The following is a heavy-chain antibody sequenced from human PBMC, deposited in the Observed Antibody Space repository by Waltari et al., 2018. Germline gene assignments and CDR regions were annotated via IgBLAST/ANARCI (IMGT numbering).Heavy chain of an antibody. J-gene: IGHJ4*02. D-gene: IGHD2-2*01. CDR3: ARSMGTPTRNFDF. Sequence: EVQLLESGGGLVQPGGPLRLPRVGSGFIFSGHSMSWVRQAPGKGLEWVSIISSDSVTTFYADSMKGRFTVSRDNTKKTLYLQLNSLRVEDTAIYYCARSMGTPTRNFDFWGQGSLVTVSS. CDR2: ISSDSVTT. CDR1: GFIFSGHS. V-gene: IGHV3-23*01.